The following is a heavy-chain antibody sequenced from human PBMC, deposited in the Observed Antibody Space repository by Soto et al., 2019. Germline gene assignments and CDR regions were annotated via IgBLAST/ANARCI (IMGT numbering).Heavy chain of an antibody. CDR3: ARESSSWGEGFDY. V-gene: IGHV3-33*01. J-gene: IGHJ4*02. Sequence: GGSLRLSCAASGFTFSSYGMHWVRQAPGKGLEWVAVIWYDGSNKYYADSVKGRFTISRDNSKNTLYLQMNSLRAEDTAVYYCARESSSWGEGFDYWGQGTLVTVSS. D-gene: IGHD6-13*01. CDR1: GFTFSSYG. CDR2: IWYDGSNK.